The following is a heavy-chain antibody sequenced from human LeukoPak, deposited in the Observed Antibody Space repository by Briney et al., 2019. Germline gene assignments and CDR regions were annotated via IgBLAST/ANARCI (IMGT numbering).Heavy chain of an antibody. J-gene: IGHJ5*02. CDR3: ARDAGWFDP. Sequence: SGTLSLTCAVSGGSISSGGYSWSWIRQPPGKGLEWIGYIYHSGSTYYNPSLKSRVTISVDRSKNQFSLKLSSVTAADTAVYYCARDAGWFDPWGQGTLVTVSS. CDR1: GGSISSGGYS. V-gene: IGHV4-30-2*01. CDR2: IYHSGST.